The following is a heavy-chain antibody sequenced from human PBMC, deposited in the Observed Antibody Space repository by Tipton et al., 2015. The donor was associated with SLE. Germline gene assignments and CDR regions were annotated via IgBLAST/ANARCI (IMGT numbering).Heavy chain of an antibody. CDR1: GGSISSYY. J-gene: IGHJ4*02. V-gene: IGHV4-59*12. Sequence: LRLSCTVSGGSISSYYWSWIRQPPGKGLEWIGYIYYSGSTNYNPSLKSRVTISVDTSKNQFSLKLSSVTAADTAVYYCARETVTTVTSYYFDYWGQGTLVTVSS. CDR3: ARETVTTVTSYYFDY. CDR2: IYYSGST. D-gene: IGHD4-17*01.